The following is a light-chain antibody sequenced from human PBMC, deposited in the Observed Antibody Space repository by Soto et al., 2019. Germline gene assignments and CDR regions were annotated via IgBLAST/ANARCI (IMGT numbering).Light chain of an antibody. CDR1: SSDIGGYNF. Sequence: QSALTQPPSASGSPGQSVTISCTGTSSDIGGYNFVSWYQQHPGKAPKLMIDEVNKRPSGVPDRFSGSKSGNTASLTVSGLQAEDEADYYCSSYADTNNLVFGGGTKLPS. J-gene: IGLJ2*01. CDR2: EVN. CDR3: SSYADTNNLV. V-gene: IGLV2-8*01.